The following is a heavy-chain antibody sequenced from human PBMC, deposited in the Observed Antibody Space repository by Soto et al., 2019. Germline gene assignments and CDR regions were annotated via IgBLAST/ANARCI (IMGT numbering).Heavy chain of an antibody. D-gene: IGHD2-21*01. V-gene: IGHV1-18*01. CDR3: AREWCLNTWYSEARCLGP. CDR2: INSYNGRT. CDR1: GYTFNTYG. Sequence: QVQLVQSGGEVKEPGASVTVSCKTSGYTFNTYGVTWVRQAPGQGHVWMGWINSYNGRTIYAQNLQGRVTMSIDITTSTAYIELRSLTSDDTAVYYCAREWCLNTWYSEARCLGPWGQGTLVSVSS. J-gene: IGHJ5*02.